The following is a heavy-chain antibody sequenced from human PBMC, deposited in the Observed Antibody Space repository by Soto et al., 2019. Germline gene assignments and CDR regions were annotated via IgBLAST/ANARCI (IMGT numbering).Heavy chain of an antibody. CDR2: IRSKANSYAT. CDR3: TRKWDYDYIWGSSEYDAFDI. Sequence: GGSLRLSCAASGFTFSGSAMHWVRQASGKGLEWVGRIRSKANSYATAYAASVKGRFTISRDDSKNTAYLQMNSLKTEDTAVYYCTRKWDYDYIWGSSEYDAFDIWGQGTMVTVSS. V-gene: IGHV3-73*01. J-gene: IGHJ3*02. CDR1: GFTFSGSA. D-gene: IGHD3-16*01.